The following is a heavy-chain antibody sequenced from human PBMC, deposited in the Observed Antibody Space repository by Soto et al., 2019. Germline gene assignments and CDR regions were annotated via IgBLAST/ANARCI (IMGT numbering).Heavy chain of an antibody. CDR1: GYTFTSYA. J-gene: IGHJ6*03. CDR3: ARVVTFYSYLDV. V-gene: IGHV1-3*01. Sequence: ASVKVSCKASGYTFTSYAMHWVRQAPGQRLEWMGWINAGNGNTKYSQKFQGRVTITRDTSASTAYMELSSLRSEDTAVYYCARVVTFYSYLDVWGKGTTVTLSS. CDR2: INAGNGNT.